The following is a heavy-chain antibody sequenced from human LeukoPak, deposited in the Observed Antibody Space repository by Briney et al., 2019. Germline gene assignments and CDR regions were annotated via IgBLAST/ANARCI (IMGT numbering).Heavy chain of an antibody. CDR2: INPNNGGT. CDR3: ARDLNSSGWYRVNY. J-gene: IGHJ4*02. D-gene: IGHD6-19*01. V-gene: IGHV1-2*02. Sequence: ASVKVSCKASGYTFTGYFIHWVRQAPGQGLEWMGWINPNNGGTNYAQKFQGRVTMTRDTSISTAYMELSRLRSDDTAVYYCARDLNSSGWYRVNYWGQGTLVTVSS. CDR1: GYTFTGYF.